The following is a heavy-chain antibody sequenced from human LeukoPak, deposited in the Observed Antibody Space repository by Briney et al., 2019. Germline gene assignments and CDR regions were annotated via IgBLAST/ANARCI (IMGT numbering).Heavy chain of an antibody. CDR2: IIPILGIA. V-gene: IGHV1-69*04. CDR1: GGTFSSYA. J-gene: IGHJ6*02. D-gene: IGHD2/OR15-2a*01. CDR3: AAALRLSHPRYGMDV. Sequence: SVKVSCKASGGTFSSYAISWVRQAPGQGLEWMGRIIPILGIANYAQKFQGRVTITADKSTSTAYMELSSLRSEDTAVYYCAAALRLSHPRYGMDVWGQGTTVTVSS.